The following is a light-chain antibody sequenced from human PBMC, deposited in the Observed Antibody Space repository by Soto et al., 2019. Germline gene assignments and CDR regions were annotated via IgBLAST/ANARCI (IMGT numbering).Light chain of an antibody. V-gene: IGLV2-14*01. CDR1: SIDIAPYNY. J-gene: IGLJ1*01. Sequence: QSVLTQPASVSGSPGQSLTISCTGTSIDIAPYNYVSWYQQHPGKAPKLIIYEVSYRPSGISNRFSGSKSGNTASLTISGLQAEDEADYYCQSYDSSLSGYYVFGTGTKVNVL. CDR3: QSYDSSLSGYYV. CDR2: EVS.